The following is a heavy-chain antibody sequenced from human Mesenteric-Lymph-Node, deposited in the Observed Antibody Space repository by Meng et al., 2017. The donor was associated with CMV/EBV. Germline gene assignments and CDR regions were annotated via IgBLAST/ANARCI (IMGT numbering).Heavy chain of an antibody. D-gene: IGHD3-22*01. CDR1: GYTLTELS. V-gene: IGHV1-24*01. J-gene: IGHJ1*01. CDR2: FDPEDGET. Sequence: ASVKVSCKVSGYTLTELSMHWVRQAPGKGLEWMGGFDPEDGETIYAQKFQGRVTMTEDTSTGTAYMELSSLRSEDTAVYYCATGLSYDSSGYTEYFQHWGQGTLVTVSS. CDR3: ATGLSYDSSGYTEYFQH.